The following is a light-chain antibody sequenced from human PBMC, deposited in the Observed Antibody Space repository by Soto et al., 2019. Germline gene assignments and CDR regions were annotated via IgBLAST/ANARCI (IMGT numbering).Light chain of an antibody. CDR3: QQYGSSPPLT. V-gene: IGKV3-20*01. J-gene: IGKJ4*01. CDR2: GAS. Sequence: EIVLTQSPGTLSLSPGERATLSCRASQSVSSSYLAWYQQKPGQAPRLLIYGASSRATGIPDRFSGSGSGTDFTLTISRLEPEDCAVYYCQQYGSSPPLTFGGVTKVEIK. CDR1: QSVSSSY.